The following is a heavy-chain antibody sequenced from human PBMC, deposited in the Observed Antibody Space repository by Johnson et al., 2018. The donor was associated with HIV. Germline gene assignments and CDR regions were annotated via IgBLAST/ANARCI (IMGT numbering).Heavy chain of an antibody. CDR1: GFIFSTYA. J-gene: IGHJ3*02. CDR2: ISYDGSNK. D-gene: IGHD3-16*02. CDR3: AREVYDYVWGSYRSPDAFDI. V-gene: IGHV3-30-3*01. Sequence: VQLVESGGGVVQPGRSLRLSCAASGFIFSTYAMHWVRQAPGKGLEWVAVISYDGSNKYYADSVKGRFTISRDNSKNTLYLQMNSLRAEDTAVYYCAREVYDYVWGSYRSPDAFDIWGQGTMVTVSS.